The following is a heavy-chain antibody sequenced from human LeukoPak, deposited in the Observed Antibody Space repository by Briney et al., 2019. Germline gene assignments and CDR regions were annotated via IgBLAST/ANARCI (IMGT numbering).Heavy chain of an antibody. CDR3: ARDPTTVTTIFDS. V-gene: IGHV4-4*07. D-gene: IGHD4-17*01. J-gene: IGHJ4*02. CDR2: IYPGESIYASENT. Sequence: PSETLSLTCSVSGVSISAYYWSWIRQPAGKGLEWIGRIYPGESIYASENTNYNPALKSRVSMSGDTSKNQVSLKLRSVTAADTAVYYCARDPTTVTTIFDSWGQGTLVTVSS. CDR1: GVSISAYY.